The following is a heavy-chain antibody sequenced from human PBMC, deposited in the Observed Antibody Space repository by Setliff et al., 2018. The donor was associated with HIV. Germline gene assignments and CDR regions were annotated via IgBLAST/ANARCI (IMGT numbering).Heavy chain of an antibody. V-gene: IGHV4-59*08. Sequence: PSETLSLTCTVSGGSISSYYWSWIRQPPGKGLEWMGYIYHSGTSNYNPSLKSRVTISVDTSKNQFSLKLTSVTAADTAVYFCARVVPREVAPGGFDIWGQGTMVTVSS. J-gene: IGHJ3*02. CDR2: IYHSGTS. D-gene: IGHD5-12*01. CDR1: GGSISSYY. CDR3: ARVVPREVAPGGFDI.